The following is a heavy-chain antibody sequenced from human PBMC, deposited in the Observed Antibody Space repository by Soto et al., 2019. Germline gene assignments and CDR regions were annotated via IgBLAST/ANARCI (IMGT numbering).Heavy chain of an antibody. D-gene: IGHD5-12*01. V-gene: IGHV3-48*01. CDR3: ARIGLGNGYNFDA. J-gene: IGHJ4*02. Sequence: GESLKISCAASGFTFSSYTMNWVRQAPGKGLEWVSYITSSRSFIYYADSVKGRFTISRDNAKNSLYLQMNSLRAEDTAVYYCARIGLGNGYNFDAWGQGTLVTVSS. CDR1: GFTFSSYT. CDR2: ITSSRSFI.